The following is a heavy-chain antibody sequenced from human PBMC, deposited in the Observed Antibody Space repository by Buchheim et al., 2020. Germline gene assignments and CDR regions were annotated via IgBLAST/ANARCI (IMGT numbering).Heavy chain of an antibody. J-gene: IGHJ6*02. Sequence: EVQLVESGGGLVQPGGSLRLSCAASGFTVSSNYMSWVRQAPGKGLEWVSVIYSGGSTYYADSVKGRFTISRDNSKNTLYLQMNSLRAEDTAVYYCARDGPIYYDILTGYYNSGGMDVWGQGTT. CDR2: IYSGGST. V-gene: IGHV3-66*01. CDR1: GFTVSSNY. D-gene: IGHD3-9*01. CDR3: ARDGPIYYDILTGYYNSGGMDV.